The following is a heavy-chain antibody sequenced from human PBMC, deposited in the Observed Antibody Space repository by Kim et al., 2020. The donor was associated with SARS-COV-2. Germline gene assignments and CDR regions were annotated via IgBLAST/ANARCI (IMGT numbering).Heavy chain of an antibody. CDR3: ARGKAYGSGKVLVGMDV. J-gene: IGHJ6*02. CDR2: INSDGSST. Sequence: GGSLRLSCAASGFTFSSYWMHWVRQAPGKGLVWVSRINSDGSSTSYADSVKGRFTISRDNAKNTLYLQMNSLRAEDTAVYYCARGKAYGSGKVLVGMDVWGQGTTVTVSS. CDR1: GFTFSSYW. D-gene: IGHD3-10*01. V-gene: IGHV3-74*01.